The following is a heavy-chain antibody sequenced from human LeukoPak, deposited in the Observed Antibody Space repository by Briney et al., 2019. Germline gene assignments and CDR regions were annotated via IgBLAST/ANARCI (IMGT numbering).Heavy chain of an antibody. D-gene: IGHD2-15*01. V-gene: IGHV3-11*04. J-gene: IGHJ4*02. CDR3: ARESGNGGWYFDY. CDR1: GFTFSDYY. CDR2: ISSSGSTI. Sequence: GGSLRLSCGASGFTFSDYYMSWIRQAPGKGLEGGSYISSSGSTIYSADSVKGRFTISRANAKNTLYLQMNSLRAEDTAVYYCARESGNGGWYFDYWGQGTLVTVSS.